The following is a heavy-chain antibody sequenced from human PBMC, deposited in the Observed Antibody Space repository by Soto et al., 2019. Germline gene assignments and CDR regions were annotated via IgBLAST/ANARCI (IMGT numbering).Heavy chain of an antibody. D-gene: IGHD6-6*01. Sequence: ASVKVSCKASGYTFTSYGISWVRQAPGQGLEWMGWISAYNGSTNYAQKLQGRVTMTTDTSTSTAYMELRSLRSDDTAVYYCASGQLVNYYYGMDVWGQGTTVTVSS. CDR1: GYTFTSYG. CDR3: ASGQLVNYYYGMDV. V-gene: IGHV1-18*01. J-gene: IGHJ6*02. CDR2: ISAYNGST.